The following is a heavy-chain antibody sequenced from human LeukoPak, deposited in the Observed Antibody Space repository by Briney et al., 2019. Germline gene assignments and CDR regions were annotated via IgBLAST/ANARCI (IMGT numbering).Heavy chain of an antibody. D-gene: IGHD2-15*01. Sequence: ASVKVSCKASGYTFTSYGISWVRQAPGQGLEWMGWISAYNGNTNYAQKFQGRVTITTDESTSTAYMELSSLRSEDTAVYYCARRYCSGGSCFEHAFDIWGQGTMVTVSS. V-gene: IGHV1-18*01. CDR3: ARRYCSGGSCFEHAFDI. J-gene: IGHJ3*02. CDR1: GYTFTSYG. CDR2: ISAYNGNT.